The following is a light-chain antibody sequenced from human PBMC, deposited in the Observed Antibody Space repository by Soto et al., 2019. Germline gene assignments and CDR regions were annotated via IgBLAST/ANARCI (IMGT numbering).Light chain of an antibody. CDR1: SSDVGRYNT. CDR3: NSLRVNHLYV. CDR2: EVT. V-gene: IGLV2-14*01. Sequence: LTQPASVSGSPGQPITISCTGTSSDVGRYNTVSWYQHHPGKAPKLIIYEVTPRPAGISDRFSASKSGNTASLTISGLQAEDEADYYCNSLRVNHLYVFGSGTKVTVL. J-gene: IGLJ1*01.